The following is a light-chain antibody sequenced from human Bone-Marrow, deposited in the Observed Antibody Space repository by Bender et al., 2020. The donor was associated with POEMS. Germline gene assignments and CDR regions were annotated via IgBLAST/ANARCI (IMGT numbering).Light chain of an antibody. CDR3: QVWDVGSDHL. Sequence: QSSLTQPASVSASPGQSITISCTDTSSDIGRYDLVSWYQHHPGKAPKLLIYECAGRPSGVPDRFSGSGSKNAATVTISAVEPGDEADFYYQVWDVGSDHLFGGGTKLTVL. CDR2: ECA. V-gene: IGLV2-14*02. J-gene: IGLJ3*02. CDR1: SSDIGRYDL.